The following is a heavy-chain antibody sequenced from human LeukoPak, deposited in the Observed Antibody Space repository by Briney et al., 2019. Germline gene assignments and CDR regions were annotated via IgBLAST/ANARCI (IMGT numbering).Heavy chain of an antibody. CDR1: GYTFTGYY. D-gene: IGHD3-3*01. J-gene: IGHJ4*02. V-gene: IGHV7-4-1*02. CDR2: INTNTGNP. Sequence: ASVTVSCKASGYTFTGYYMHWVRQAPGQGLEWMGWINTNTGNPTYAQGFTGRFVFSLDTSVSTAYLQISSLKAEDTAVYYCARVYDFWSGYQVPGYWGQGTLVTVSS. CDR3: ARVYDFWSGYQVPGY.